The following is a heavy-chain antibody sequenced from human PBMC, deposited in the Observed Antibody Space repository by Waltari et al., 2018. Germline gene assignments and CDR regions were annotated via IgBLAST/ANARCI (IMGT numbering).Heavy chain of an antibody. CDR3: AKGSIAAARGGWFDP. V-gene: IGHV3-9*03. Sequence: EVQLVESGGGLVQPGRSLRLSCAASGFTFDDYAMHWVRQAPGKGLEWVSGISWNSGSIGYADSVKGRFTISRDNAKNSLYLQMNSLRAEDMALYYCAKGSIAAARGGWFDPWGQGTLVTVSS. J-gene: IGHJ5*02. CDR1: GFTFDDYA. CDR2: ISWNSGSI. D-gene: IGHD6-13*01.